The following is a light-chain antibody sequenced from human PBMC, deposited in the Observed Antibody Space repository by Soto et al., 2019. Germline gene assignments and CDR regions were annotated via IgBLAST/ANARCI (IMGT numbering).Light chain of an antibody. Sequence: EIVLTQSPGTLSLSPGERATLSCRASRSVSSRLAWYQQKPGQAPRLLISGASSRATGIPDRFSGSGSGTEFTLTISSLQPEDFATYYCQQFNSYPITFGQGTRLEIK. CDR1: RSVSSR. CDR2: GAS. V-gene: IGKV3-20*01. J-gene: IGKJ5*01. CDR3: QQFNSYPIT.